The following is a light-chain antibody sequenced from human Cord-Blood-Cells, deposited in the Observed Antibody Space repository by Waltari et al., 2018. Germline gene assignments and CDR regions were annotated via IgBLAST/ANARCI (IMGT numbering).Light chain of an antibody. CDR2: GAS. Sequence: EIVMTQSPATLSVSPGERATLSCRASQSVSSNLAWYQQKPGQPPRLLIYGASTRATGIPARFSVSVSETEFTLTISSLQSEDFAVYYCQQYNNWSPWTFGQGTKVEIK. CDR1: QSVSSN. V-gene: IGKV3-15*01. J-gene: IGKJ1*01. CDR3: QQYNNWSPWT.